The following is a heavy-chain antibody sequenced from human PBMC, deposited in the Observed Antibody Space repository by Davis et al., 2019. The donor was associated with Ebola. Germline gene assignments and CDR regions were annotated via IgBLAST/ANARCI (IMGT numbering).Heavy chain of an antibody. CDR1: GYTFTGYY. CDR2: INPNSGGT. CDR3: ARGGTTGGRYYGMDV. D-gene: IGHD1-1*01. V-gene: IGHV1-2*04. J-gene: IGHJ6*02. Sequence: SVKVSCKASGYTFTGYYMHWVRQAPGQGLEWMGWINPNSGGTNYAQKFQGWVTMTRDTSISTAYMELSRLRSDDTAVYYCARGGTTGGRYYGMDVWGQGTTVTVSS.